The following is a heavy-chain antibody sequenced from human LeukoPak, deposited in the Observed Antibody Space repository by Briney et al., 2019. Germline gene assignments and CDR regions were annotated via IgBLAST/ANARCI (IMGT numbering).Heavy chain of an antibody. Sequence: ASVKVSCKVSGYTLTELSMHWVRQAPGKGLEWMGGFDPEDGETIYAPKFQGRVTMTEDTSTDTAYMELSSLRSEDTAVYYCATDIAAAGYYFDYWGQGTLVTVSS. V-gene: IGHV1-24*01. D-gene: IGHD6-13*01. CDR2: FDPEDGET. CDR1: GYTLTELS. J-gene: IGHJ4*02. CDR3: ATDIAAAGYYFDY.